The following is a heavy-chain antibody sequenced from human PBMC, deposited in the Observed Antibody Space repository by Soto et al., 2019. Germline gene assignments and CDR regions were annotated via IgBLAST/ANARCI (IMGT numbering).Heavy chain of an antibody. V-gene: IGHV3-7*01. D-gene: IGHD3-22*01. CDR1: GFTFTRYW. Sequence: SLRLSCEASGFTFTRYWMSWVRQAPGKGLEWVAYIKEDGSEKYYVDSVKGRFIISRDNAKSSLSLQLNSLRAADTAVYYCARVAYYDTSGFFWDYWGQGALVTVSS. CDR2: IKEDGSEK. CDR3: ARVAYYDTSGFFWDY. J-gene: IGHJ4*02.